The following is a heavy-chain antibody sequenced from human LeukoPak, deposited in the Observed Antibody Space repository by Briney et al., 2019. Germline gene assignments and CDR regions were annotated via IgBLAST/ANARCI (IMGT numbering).Heavy chain of an antibody. CDR1: GFTFSSYS. J-gene: IGHJ4*02. V-gene: IGHV3-21*01. D-gene: IGHD3-9*01. CDR3: ARGASYDILTGSPYYFDY. CDR2: ISSSSSYI. Sequence: PGGSLRLSCAASGFTFSSYSMNWVRQAPGKGLEWVSSISSSSSYIYYADSVKGRFTISRDNAKNSLYLQMNSLRAEDTAVYYCARGASYDILTGSPYYFDYWGQGTLVTVSS.